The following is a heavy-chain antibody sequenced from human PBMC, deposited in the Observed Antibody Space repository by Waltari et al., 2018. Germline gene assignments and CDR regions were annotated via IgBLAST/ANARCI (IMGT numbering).Heavy chain of an antibody. CDR1: GFTFRNYE. CDR3: ARGEGGANEY. CDR2: IISGASTI. V-gene: IGHV3-48*03. J-gene: IGHJ4*02. Sequence: EVQLVESGGGLVQPGGSLRLLCAASGFTFRNYEMNWVRLVPGRGMDWVSYIISGASTIFYADSVKGRFTISRDNAKNSVYLQMNSLRADDTAIYYCARGEGGANEYWGQGTLVTVSS. D-gene: IGHD1-26*01.